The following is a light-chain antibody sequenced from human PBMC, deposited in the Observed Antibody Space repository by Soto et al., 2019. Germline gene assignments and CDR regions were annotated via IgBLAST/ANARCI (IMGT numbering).Light chain of an antibody. Sequence: EIVLTQSPGTLSLSPGERATLSCRASQSVSSSYLAWYQQNPGQAPRLLLYGASSRATGIPDRFSGSGSGTHVTLNFSRLEPEDFAVYYCQQYGSSITFCQATRLAIK. J-gene: IGKJ5*01. V-gene: IGKV3-20*01. CDR3: QQYGSSIT. CDR1: QSVSSSY. CDR2: GAS.